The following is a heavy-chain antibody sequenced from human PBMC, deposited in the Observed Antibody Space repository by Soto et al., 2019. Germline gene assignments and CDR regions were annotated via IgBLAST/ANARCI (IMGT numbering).Heavy chain of an antibody. CDR3: AKLDYYDSSGYPVDY. V-gene: IGHV3-30*18. D-gene: IGHD3-22*01. J-gene: IGHJ4*03. Sequence: GGSLRLSCAASGFTFSSYGMHWVRQAPGKGLEWVAVISYDGSNKYYADSVKGRFTISRDNSKNTLYLQMNSLRAEDTAVYYCAKLDYYDSSGYPVDYWGQGTTVTVSS. CDR2: ISYDGSNK. CDR1: GFTFSSYG.